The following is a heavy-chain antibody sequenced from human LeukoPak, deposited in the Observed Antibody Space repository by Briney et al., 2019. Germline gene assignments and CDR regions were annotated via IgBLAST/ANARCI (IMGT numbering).Heavy chain of an antibody. CDR2: IYTSGST. CDR3: ARDQGGVDFWSGYFSGYMDV. J-gene: IGHJ6*03. D-gene: IGHD3-3*01. V-gene: IGHV4-4*07. CDR1: GGSISSYY. Sequence: SETLSLTCTVSGGSISSYYWSWIRQPAGKGLEWIGRIYTSGSTNYNPSLKSRVTMSVDTSKNQFSLKVSSVTAADTAVYYCARDQGGVDFWSGYFSGYMDVWGKGTTVTVSS.